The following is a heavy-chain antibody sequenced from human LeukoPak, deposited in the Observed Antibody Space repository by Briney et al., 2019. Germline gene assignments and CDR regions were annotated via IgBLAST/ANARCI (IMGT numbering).Heavy chain of an antibody. D-gene: IGHD1-7*01. Sequence: ASVTVSCKASGGTFSSYAISWVRQAPGQGLEWMGGIIPIFGTANYAQKFQGRVTITADESTSTAYMELSSLRSEDTAVYYCARVRAITGTTGYYFDYWGQGTLVTVSS. CDR3: ARVRAITGTTGYYFDY. CDR2: IIPIFGTA. V-gene: IGHV1-69*01. J-gene: IGHJ4*02. CDR1: GGTFSSYA.